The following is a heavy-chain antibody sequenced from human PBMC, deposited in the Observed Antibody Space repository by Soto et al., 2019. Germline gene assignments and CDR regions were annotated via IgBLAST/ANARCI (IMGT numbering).Heavy chain of an antibody. D-gene: IGHD7-27*01. CDR3: ARDRILTGPNDAFDI. V-gene: IGHV3-30-3*01. Sequence: QVQLVESGGGVVQPGRSLRLSCAASGFTFSSYAMHWVRQAPGKGLEWVAVISYDGSNKYYADSVKGRFTISRDNSKNTLYLQMNSLGAEDTAVYYCARDRILTGPNDAFDIWGQGTMVTVSS. J-gene: IGHJ3*02. CDR2: ISYDGSNK. CDR1: GFTFSSYA.